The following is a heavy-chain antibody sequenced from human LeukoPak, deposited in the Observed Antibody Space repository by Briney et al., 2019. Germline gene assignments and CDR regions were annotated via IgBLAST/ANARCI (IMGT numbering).Heavy chain of an antibody. V-gene: IGHV4-59*01. D-gene: IGHD6-13*01. CDR1: GGSISSYY. CDR3: ARGRYDSSWSRFDY. J-gene: IGHJ4*02. CDR2: IYYSGST. Sequence: PSETLSLTCTVSGGSISSYYWSWIRQPPGKGLEWIGYIYYSGSTNYNLSLKSRVTISVDTSKNQFSLKLSSVTAADTAVYYCARGRYDSSWSRFDYWGQGTLVTVSS.